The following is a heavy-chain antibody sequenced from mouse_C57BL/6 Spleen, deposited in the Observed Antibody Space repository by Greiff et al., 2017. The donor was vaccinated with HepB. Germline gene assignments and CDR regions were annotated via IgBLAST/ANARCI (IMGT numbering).Heavy chain of an antibody. V-gene: IGHV5-17*01. CDR2: ISSGSSTI. Sequence: EVQGVESGGGLVKPGGSLKLSCAASGFTFSDYGMHWVRQAPEKGLEWVAYISSGSSTIYYADTVKGRFTISRDNAKNTLFLQMTSLRSEDTAMYYCARWENFDVWGTGTTVTVSS. CDR1: GFTFSDYG. CDR3: ARWENFDV. J-gene: IGHJ1*03. D-gene: IGHD4-1*01.